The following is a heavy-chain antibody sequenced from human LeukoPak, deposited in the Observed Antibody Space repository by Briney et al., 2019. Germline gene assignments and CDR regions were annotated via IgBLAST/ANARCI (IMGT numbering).Heavy chain of an antibody. J-gene: IGHJ4*02. Sequence: SETLSLTCTVSGGSISGYYWSWIRQPPGKGLEWIGYIYYSGSTNYNPSLKSRVTISVDTSKNQFSLKLSSVTAADTAVYYCARGGGATNNDYWGQGTLVTVSS. D-gene: IGHD1-26*01. CDR3: ARGGGATNNDY. V-gene: IGHV4-59*01. CDR2: IYYSGST. CDR1: GGSISGYY.